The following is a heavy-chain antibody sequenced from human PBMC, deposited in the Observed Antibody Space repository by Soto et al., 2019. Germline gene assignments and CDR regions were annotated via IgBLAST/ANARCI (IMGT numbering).Heavy chain of an antibody. CDR2: IYYSGST. Sequence: LSLTCTVSGGSISSSSYYWGWIRQPPGKGLEWIGSIYYSGSTYYNPSLKSRVTISVDTSKNQFSLKLSSVTAADTAVYYCARPSSYYYYGMDVWGQGTTVTVSS. J-gene: IGHJ6*02. CDR1: GGSISSSSYY. CDR3: ARPSSYYYYGMDV. V-gene: IGHV4-39*01.